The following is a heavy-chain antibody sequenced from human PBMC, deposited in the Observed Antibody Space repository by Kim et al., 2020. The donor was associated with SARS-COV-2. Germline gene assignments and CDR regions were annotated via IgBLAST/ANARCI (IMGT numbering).Heavy chain of an antibody. D-gene: IGHD1-26*01. V-gene: IGHV3-23*01. CDR3: AKAHDPGIVGAVFDY. Sequence: DPVNCRFTISRANSKNTLYLQMTSLRAEDTSVYYCAKAHDPGIVGAVFDYWGQATLVTVSS. J-gene: IGHJ4*02.